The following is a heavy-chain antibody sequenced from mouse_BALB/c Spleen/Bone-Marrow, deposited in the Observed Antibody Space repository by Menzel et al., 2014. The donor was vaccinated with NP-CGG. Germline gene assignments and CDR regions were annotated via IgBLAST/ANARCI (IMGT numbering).Heavy chain of an antibody. CDR3: AGRAGAY. D-gene: IGHD3-3*01. CDR1: GFTFXSYT. Sequence: EVQVVESGGGLVQPGGSLKLSCAASGFTFXSYTMSWVRQTPEKRLEWVAYISNGGGSTYYPDTVKGRFTISRDNAKNTLYLQMSSLKSEDTAMYYCAGRAGAYWGQGTLVTVSA. V-gene: IGHV5-12-2*01. CDR2: ISNGGGST. J-gene: IGHJ3*01.